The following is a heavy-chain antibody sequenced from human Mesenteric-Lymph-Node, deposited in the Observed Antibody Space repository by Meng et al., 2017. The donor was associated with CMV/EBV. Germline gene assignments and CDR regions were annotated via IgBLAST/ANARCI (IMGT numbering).Heavy chain of an antibody. CDR2: ISYDGSNK. V-gene: IGHV3-30-3*01. D-gene: IGHD6-6*01. Sequence: GESLKISCAASGFTFSSYAMHWVRQAPGKGLEWVAVISYDGSNKYYADSVKGRFTISRDNAKKSLYLQMNTVRAEDTALYYCARETVAVREYHYGMDVWGQGTTVTVSS. J-gene: IGHJ6*02. CDR1: GFTFSSYA. CDR3: ARETVAVREYHYGMDV.